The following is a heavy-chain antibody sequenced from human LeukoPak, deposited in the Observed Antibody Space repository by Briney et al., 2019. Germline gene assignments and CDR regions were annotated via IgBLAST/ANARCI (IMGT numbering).Heavy chain of an antibody. D-gene: IGHD2-15*01. CDR3: ARRTIGYCSGGSCYSEPLDY. J-gene: IGHJ4*02. CDR1: GFTFSDYY. V-gene: IGHV3-11*06. CDR2: ISSSSSYT. Sequence: GGSLRLSCAASGFTFSDYYMSWIRQAPGKGLEWVSYISSSSSYTNYADSAKGRFTISRDNAKNSLYLQMNSLRAEDTAVYYCARRTIGYCSGGSCYSEPLDYWGQGTLVTVSS.